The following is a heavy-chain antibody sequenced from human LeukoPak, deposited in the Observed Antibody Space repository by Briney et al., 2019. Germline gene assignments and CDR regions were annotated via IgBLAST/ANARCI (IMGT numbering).Heavy chain of an antibody. CDR2: ISSDGSNK. V-gene: IGHV3-30*09. CDR1: KFTFNNYA. D-gene: IGHD5-24*01. J-gene: IGHJ4*02. CDR3: ARRSRDGWYFDY. Sequence: GRSLRLSCAASKFTFNNYAMHWVRQAPGKGLEWVSIISSDGSNKYYADSVKGRFAISRDNSNNTLYLQMNSLRAEDTAVYYCARRSRDGWYFDYWGQGTLVTVSS.